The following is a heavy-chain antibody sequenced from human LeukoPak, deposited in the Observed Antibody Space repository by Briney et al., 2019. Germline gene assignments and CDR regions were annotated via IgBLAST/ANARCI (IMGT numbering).Heavy chain of an antibody. CDR2: IYYSGST. J-gene: IGHJ4*02. V-gene: IGHV4-59*08. Sequence: SETLSFTCTVSGGSISSYYWSWIRQPPGKGLEWIGYIYYSGSTNYNPSLKSRVTISVDTSKNQFSLKLSSVTAADTAVYYCARLEGGIVVVVADWGQGTLVTVSS. CDR3: ARLEGGIVVVVAD. D-gene: IGHD2-15*01. CDR1: GGSISSYY.